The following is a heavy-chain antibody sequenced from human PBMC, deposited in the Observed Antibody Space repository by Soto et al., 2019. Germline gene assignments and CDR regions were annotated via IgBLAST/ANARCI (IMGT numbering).Heavy chain of an antibody. Sequence: QVQLVQSGAEVKKPGASVKVSCKASGYTFTSYAMHWVRQAPGQRLEWMGWINAGNGNTKYSQKFQGRVTITRDTSASTAYMELSSLRSEDTAVYYCATYDFWSGQARYYYCYYMDVWGKGTTVTVSS. D-gene: IGHD3-3*01. V-gene: IGHV1-3*01. CDR1: GYTFTSYA. CDR2: INAGNGNT. CDR3: ATYDFWSGQARYYYCYYMDV. J-gene: IGHJ6*03.